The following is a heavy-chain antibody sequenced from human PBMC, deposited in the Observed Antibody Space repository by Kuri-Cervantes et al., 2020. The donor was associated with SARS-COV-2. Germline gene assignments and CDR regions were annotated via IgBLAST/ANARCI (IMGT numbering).Heavy chain of an antibody. V-gene: IGHV1-18*01. CDR1: GYTFTSSG. CDR3: ATEGYSIIIWAFAH. CDR2: ISAYNGNT. Sequence: SEKVSCKASGYTFTSSGISWVRQAPGQGLEWMEWISAYNGNTNYAQKLQGRVTMTTDTSTSTAYMELRSLRSEDTAVYYCATEGYSIIIWAFAHLGQGTKVTVSS. D-gene: IGHD3-22*01. J-gene: IGHJ3*01.